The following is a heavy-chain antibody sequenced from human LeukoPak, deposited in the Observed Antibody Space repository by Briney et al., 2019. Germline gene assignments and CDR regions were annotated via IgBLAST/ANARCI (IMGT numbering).Heavy chain of an antibody. D-gene: IGHD3-10*01. CDR1: GFTFTTYG. Sequence: GGSLRLSCAASGFTFTTYGMHWVRQAPGKGLEWVAFIRSDGSSQYYADSVKGRFTISRDNSKNTLYLQMNSLRAEDTAVYYCAKERMVRGVIAIFDYWGQGTLVTVSS. V-gene: IGHV3-30*02. CDR3: AKERMVRGVIAIFDY. J-gene: IGHJ4*02. CDR2: IRSDGSSQ.